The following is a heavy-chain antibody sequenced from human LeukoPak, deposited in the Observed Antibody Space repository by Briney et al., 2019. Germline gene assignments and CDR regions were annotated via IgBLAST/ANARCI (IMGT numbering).Heavy chain of an antibody. J-gene: IGHJ3*02. CDR2: ISSSSSTI. CDR1: GFTFSSYS. CDR3: ARASPLLWELLFSPAFDI. V-gene: IGHV3-48*04. D-gene: IGHD1-26*01. Sequence: QTGGSLRLSCAASGFTFSSYSMNWVRQAPGKGLEWVSYISSSSSTIYYADSVKGRFTISRDNAKNSLYLQMNSLRAEDTAVYYCARASPLLWELLFSPAFDIWGQGTMVTVSS.